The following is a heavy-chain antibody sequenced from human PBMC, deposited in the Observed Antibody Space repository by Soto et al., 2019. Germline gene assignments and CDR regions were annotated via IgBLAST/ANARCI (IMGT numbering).Heavy chain of an antibody. CDR3: ARAHCSGGSCYFIDAFDI. CDR1: GYTFTSYD. CDR2: MNPNSGNT. Sequence: ASVKVSCKASGYTFTSYDINWVRQATGQGLEWMGWMNPNSGNTGYAQKFQGRVTMTRNTSISTAYMELSSLRSEDTAVYYCARAHCSGGSCYFIDAFDIWGQGTMVTVSS. V-gene: IGHV1-8*01. D-gene: IGHD2-15*01. J-gene: IGHJ3*02.